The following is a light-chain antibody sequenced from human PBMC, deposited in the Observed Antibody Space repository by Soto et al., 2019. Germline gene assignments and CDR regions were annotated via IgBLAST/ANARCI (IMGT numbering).Light chain of an antibody. CDR2: GAS. V-gene: IGKV3-20*01. J-gene: IGKJ5*01. CDR3: QQYDNSIP. Sequence: EIVLTQSPDTVSLSPGETATLSCRASQSVNSNYLAWYQQKPGQAPRLLIYGASSRATGIPDRFSGSGSGTDFSLTISRLEPEDFAVFYCQQYDNSIPFGQGTRLEIE. CDR1: QSVNSNY.